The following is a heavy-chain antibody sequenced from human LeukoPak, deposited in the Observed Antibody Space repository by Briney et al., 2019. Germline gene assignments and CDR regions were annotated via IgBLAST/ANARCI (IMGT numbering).Heavy chain of an antibody. CDR2: MNPNSGNT. CDR3: ARGRRQLVRPMRYYFDY. J-gene: IGHJ4*02. V-gene: IGHV1-8*02. Sequence: ASVKVSCKASGGTFSSYAISWVRQAPGQGLEWMGWMNPNSGNTGYAQKFQGRVTMTRNTSISTAYMELSSLRSEDTAVYYCARGRRQLVRPMRYYFDYWGQGTLVTVSS. D-gene: IGHD6-6*01. CDR1: GGTFSSYA.